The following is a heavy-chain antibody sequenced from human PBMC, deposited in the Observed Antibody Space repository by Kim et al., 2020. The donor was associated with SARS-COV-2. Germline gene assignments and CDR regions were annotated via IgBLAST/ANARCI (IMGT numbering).Heavy chain of an antibody. V-gene: IGHV1-18*01. CDR1: GYTFTSYG. D-gene: IGHD5-18*01. CDR2: ISAYNGNT. J-gene: IGHJ5*02. Sequence: ASVKVSCKASGYTFTSYGISWVRQAPGQGLEWMGWISAYNGNTNYAQKLQGRVTMTTDTSTSTAYMELRSLRSDDTAVYYCARDETVDTAIGWFDPWGQGTLVTVSS. CDR3: ARDETVDTAIGWFDP.